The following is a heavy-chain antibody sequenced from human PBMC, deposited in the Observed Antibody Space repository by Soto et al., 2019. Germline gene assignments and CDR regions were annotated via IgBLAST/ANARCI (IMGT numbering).Heavy chain of an antibody. J-gene: IGHJ5*02. CDR3: ARRVQANGVITQDDWLAP. CDR2: IYSSENT. V-gene: IGHV4-39*01. D-gene: IGHD3-10*01. CDR1: DVNVSSDGYS. Sequence: TVSDVNVSSDGYSRGWKRKYPGKGLEWIATIYSSENTYYNPSLLSRVTISVDTSKNEFSLRLSSMTAADTAVYYCARRVQANGVITQDDWLAPWGQGTRVTVSS.